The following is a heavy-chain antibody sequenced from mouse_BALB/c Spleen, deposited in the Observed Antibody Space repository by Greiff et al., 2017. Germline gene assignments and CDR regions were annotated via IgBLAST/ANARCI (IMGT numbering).Heavy chain of an antibody. J-gene: IGHJ3*01. CDR3: ARNRYGSSYDLAY. CDR1: GFSLTSYG. CDR2: IWSGGST. Sequence: QVQLQQSGPGLVQPSQSLSITCTVSGFSLTSYGVHWVRQSPGKGLEWLGVIWSGGSTDYNAAFISRLSISKDNSKSQVFFKMNSLQANDTAIYYCARNRYGSSYDLAYWGQGTLVTVSA. D-gene: IGHD1-1*01. V-gene: IGHV2-2*02.